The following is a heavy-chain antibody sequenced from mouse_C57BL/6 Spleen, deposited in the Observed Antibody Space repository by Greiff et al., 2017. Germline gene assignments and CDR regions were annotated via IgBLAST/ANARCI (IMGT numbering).Heavy chain of an antibody. J-gene: IGHJ4*01. V-gene: IGHV1-64*01. CDR2: IHPNSGST. CDR3: ASGCDGYYYYAMDY. D-gene: IGHD2-3*01. CDR1: GYTFNSYW. Sequence: VHVKQSGAELVKPGASVKLSCTASGYTFNSYWMHWVKQRPGQGLEWIGMIHPNSGSTNYNEKFKSKATMTVDRSSSTAYMQLSSLTSEDSAVYTCASGCDGYYYYAMDYWGQGTSVTVSS.